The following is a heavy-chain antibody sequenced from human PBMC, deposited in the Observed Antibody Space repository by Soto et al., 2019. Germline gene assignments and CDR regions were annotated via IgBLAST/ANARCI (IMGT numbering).Heavy chain of an antibody. J-gene: IGHJ4*02. CDR3: ARRAVPGTYFFDH. D-gene: IGHD6-19*01. CDR2: IFWDDDK. CDR1: GLSLSTSGVG. Sequence: QITLKESGPTLVKPTQTLTLTCTLSGLSLSTSGVGVGWSRQPPGKPLEWLALIFWDDDKRYSPSLSSRLTITTDPSKNQVIFTMTNMDPVDTATYYCARRAVPGTYFFDHWGQGTLVTVSS. V-gene: IGHV2-5*02.